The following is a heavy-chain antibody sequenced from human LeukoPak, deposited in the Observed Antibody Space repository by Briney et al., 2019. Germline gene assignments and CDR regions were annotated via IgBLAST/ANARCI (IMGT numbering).Heavy chain of an antibody. CDR1: GFTFSKYW. V-gene: IGHV3-74*01. D-gene: IGHD6-19*01. Sequence: GGSLRLSCAASGFTFSKYWMLWVRQAPGKGLESVSRINTDGTVTTYADSVKGRFTVSRDNADNTKFPQMNSVRDEDTAVYYCATKQWLAPPPDSWGQGTPVTVSS. J-gene: IGHJ4*02. CDR2: INTDGTVT. CDR3: ATKQWLAPPPDS.